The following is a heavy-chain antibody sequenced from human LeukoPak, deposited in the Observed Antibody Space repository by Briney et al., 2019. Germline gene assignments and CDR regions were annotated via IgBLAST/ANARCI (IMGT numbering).Heavy chain of an antibody. CDR3: ARGGRSIAARPGDY. Sequence: SETLSLTCAVYGGSFSGYYWSWIRQPPGKGLEWIGEINHSGSTNYNPSLKSRVTISADTSKNQFSLKLSSVTAADTAVYYCARGGRSIAARPGDYWGQGTLVTVSS. V-gene: IGHV4-34*01. CDR2: INHSGST. J-gene: IGHJ4*02. D-gene: IGHD6-6*01. CDR1: GGSFSGYY.